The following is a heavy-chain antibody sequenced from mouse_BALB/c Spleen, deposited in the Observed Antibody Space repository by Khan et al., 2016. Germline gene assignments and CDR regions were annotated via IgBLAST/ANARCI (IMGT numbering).Heavy chain of an antibody. V-gene: IGHV4-1*02. Sequence: EVKLLESGGGLVQPGGSLKLSCAASGFDFSRYWMNWVRQAPGKGLEWIGEINSDSSTINYTPSLKDKFIISRDNAKNTLYLQMSKVRSEDTALYYCAREDYYALFPYWGQGTLVTVSA. CDR2: INSDSSTI. D-gene: IGHD1-1*01. CDR1: GFDFSRYW. J-gene: IGHJ3*01. CDR3: AREDYYALFPY.